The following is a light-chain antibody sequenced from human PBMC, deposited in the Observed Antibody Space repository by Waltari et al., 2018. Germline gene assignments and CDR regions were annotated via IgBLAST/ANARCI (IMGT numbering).Light chain of an antibody. CDR1: NIGSKS. V-gene: IGLV3-21*03. CDR2: DDS. CDR3: QVWENSDDRREVFGASNDRRGV. J-gene: IGLJ3*02. Sequence: SYVLTQPPSVSVAPGKTARISCGGYNIGSKSVHWYQQKPGQAPVLVVYDDSGRPSGIPERFSGSNSGGAATLTITRVEAGDEADYYCQVWENSDDRREVFGASNDRRGVFGGGTKLTVL.